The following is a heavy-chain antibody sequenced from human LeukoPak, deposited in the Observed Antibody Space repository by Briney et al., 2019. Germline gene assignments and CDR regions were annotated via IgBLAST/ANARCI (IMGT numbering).Heavy chain of an antibody. CDR2: ISYDGGDK. D-gene: IGHD1/OR15-1a*01. V-gene: IGHV3-30*18. CDR3: AKKTSTWFDP. J-gene: IGHJ5*02. Sequence: GGSLRLSCAASGFTFSTYGMHWVRQAPGKGLEWVAVISYDGGDKYYADSVKGRFTISRDNSKNTLYLQMIGLRAEDTAVYYCAKKTSTWFDPWGQGTLVTVSS. CDR1: GFTFSTYG.